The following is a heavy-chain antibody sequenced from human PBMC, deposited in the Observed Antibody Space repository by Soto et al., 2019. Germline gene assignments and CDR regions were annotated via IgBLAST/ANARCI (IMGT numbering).Heavy chain of an antibody. D-gene: IGHD3-22*01. V-gene: IGHV3-23*01. Sequence: EVQLLESGGRLVQPGWSLSLSCGASGFTFSSYPMSWDRQVPGEGLEWVSGISGSGGSTYYAETVKGRFTNSRDNSKNSRYLTRNGLRLVDTAVYYGEKATFVVIRFGDFDIWGQGTIVTV. CDR2: ISGSGGST. J-gene: IGHJ3*02. CDR1: GFTFSSYP. CDR3: EKATFVVIRFGDFDI.